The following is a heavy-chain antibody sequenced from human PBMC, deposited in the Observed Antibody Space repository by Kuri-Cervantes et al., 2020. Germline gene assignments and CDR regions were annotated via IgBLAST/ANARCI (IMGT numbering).Heavy chain of an antibody. CDR3: ARDRRFYSGSGSQTYFHYYSLDV. J-gene: IGHJ6*02. D-gene: IGHD3-10*01. Sequence: SETLSLTCTVSGGSVSSGSYYWSWIRQPPGKGLEWIGYIYYSGSTNYNPSLKSRVTISVDTSKNQFSLKLSSVTAADTAVYYCARDRRFYSGSGSQTYFHYYSLDVWGQGTTVTVSS. V-gene: IGHV4-61*01. CDR2: IYYSGST. CDR1: GGSVSSGSYY.